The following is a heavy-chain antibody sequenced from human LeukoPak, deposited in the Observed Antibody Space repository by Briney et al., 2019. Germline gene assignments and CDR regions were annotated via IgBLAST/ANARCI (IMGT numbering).Heavy chain of an antibody. D-gene: IGHD3-22*01. CDR1: GYTFTVYF. CDR2: MNPDNGGT. V-gene: IGHV1-2*02. CDR3: ARGNNYDSSGFDY. Sequence: GASVKVSCKASGYTFTVYFMHWVRQAPGQGLEWMGLMNPDNGGTHYAQKFQGRVTMTRDSSINTAYVELSRLTSDDTAVYYCARGNNYDSSGFDYWGQGTLVTVSS. J-gene: IGHJ4*02.